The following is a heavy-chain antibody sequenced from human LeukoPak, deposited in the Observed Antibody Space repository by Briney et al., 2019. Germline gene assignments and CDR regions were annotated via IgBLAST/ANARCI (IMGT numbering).Heavy chain of an antibody. CDR3: ARDRFGNCSGGSCYYYGMDV. CDR1: GFTVSSNY. CDR2: IYSGGST. D-gene: IGHD2-15*01. V-gene: IGHV3-66*01. J-gene: IGHJ6*02. Sequence: GGSLRLSCAASGFTVSSNYMSWVRQAPGKGLEWVSVIYSGGSTYYADSVKGRFTISRDNSKNTLYLQMNSLRAEDTAVYYCARDRFGNCSGGSCYYYGMDVWGQGTTVTVSS.